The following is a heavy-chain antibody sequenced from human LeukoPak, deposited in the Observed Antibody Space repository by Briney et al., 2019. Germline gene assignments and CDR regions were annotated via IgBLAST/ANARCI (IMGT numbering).Heavy chain of an antibody. Sequence: PGGSLTLSCAAAGYIFSSYYMHWVREAPGKGLVWVADMSYDGSNKYYPDSVKGRFSIYRDNSKNTLYLQMNIVRVDDTAVYYCAKDRSGYGSGSYSFDYWGQGTLVTVSS. CDR3: AKDRSGYGSGSYSFDY. CDR2: MSYDGSNK. J-gene: IGHJ4*02. D-gene: IGHD3-10*01. CDR1: GYIFSSYY. V-gene: IGHV3-30*18.